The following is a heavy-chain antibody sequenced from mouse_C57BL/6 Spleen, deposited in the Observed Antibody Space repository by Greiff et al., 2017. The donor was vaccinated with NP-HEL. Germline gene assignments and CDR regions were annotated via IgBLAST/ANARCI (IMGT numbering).Heavy chain of an antibody. V-gene: IGHV14-2*01. CDR3: ARGDYYYGSSYWDYAMDY. D-gene: IGHD1-1*01. Sequence: VQLKQSGAELVKPGASVKLSCTASGFNIKDYYMHWVKQRTEQGLEWIGRIDPEDGETKYAPKFQSKATITADTSSNTAYLQLSSLTSEDTAVYYCARGDYYYGSSYWDYAMDYWGQGTSVTVSS. CDR1: GFNIKDYY. CDR2: IDPEDGET. J-gene: IGHJ4*01.